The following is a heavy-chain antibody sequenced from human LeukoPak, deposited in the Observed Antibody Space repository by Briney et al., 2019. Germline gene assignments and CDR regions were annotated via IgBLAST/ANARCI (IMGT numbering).Heavy chain of an antibody. CDR1: GFTFSSYG. V-gene: IGHV3-30*18. CDR2: ISYDGSNK. J-gene: IGHJ4*02. D-gene: IGHD3-3*01. Sequence: PGRSLRLSCAASGFTFSSYGMHWVRQAPGKGLEWVAVISYDGSNKYYADSVKGRFTISRDNSKNTLCLQMNSLRAEDTAVYYCAKQYYDFWSGYYFDYWGQGTLVTVSS. CDR3: AKQYYDFWSGYYFDY.